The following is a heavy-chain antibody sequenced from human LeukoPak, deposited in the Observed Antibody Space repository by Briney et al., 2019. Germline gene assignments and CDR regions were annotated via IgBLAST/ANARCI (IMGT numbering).Heavy chain of an antibody. CDR2: RYYSGST. V-gene: IGHV4-39*07. CDR3: ASESGVVVEINWFDP. Sequence: SETLSLTCTVSGGSISSSSYYWSWIRQSPGKGLQWIGSRYYSGSTYYTPSLKSRVTISVDTSKNQFSLKLSSVTAADTAVYYCASESGVVVEINWFDPWGQGTLVTVSS. CDR1: GGSISSSSYY. D-gene: IGHD2-15*01. J-gene: IGHJ5*02.